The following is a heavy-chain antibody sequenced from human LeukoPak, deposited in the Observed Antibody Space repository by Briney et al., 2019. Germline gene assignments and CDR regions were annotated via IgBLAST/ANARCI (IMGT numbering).Heavy chain of an antibody. CDR2: IHSGGMT. J-gene: IGHJ4*02. V-gene: IGHV3-53*01. Sequence: PGGSLRLSCAASGFTFSSYAMNWVRQAPGKGLECVALIHSGGMTDYADSVKGRFIISRDDSKNTVYLQMIRLRVEDTAVYYCATGRGDYWGQGILVTVSS. CDR1: GFTFSSYA. CDR3: ATGRGDY. D-gene: IGHD3-16*01.